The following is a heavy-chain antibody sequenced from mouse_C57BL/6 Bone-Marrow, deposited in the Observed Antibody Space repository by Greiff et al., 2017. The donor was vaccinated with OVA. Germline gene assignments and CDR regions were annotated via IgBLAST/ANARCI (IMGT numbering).Heavy chain of an antibody. V-gene: IGHV1-59*01. J-gene: IGHJ2*01. CDR2: IDPSDSYT. D-gene: IGHD1-1*01. Sequence: QVQLQQPGAELVRPGTSVKLSCKASGYTFTSYWMHWVKQRPGQGLEWIGVIDPSDSYTNYNQKFKGKATLTVDTSSSTAYMQLSSLTSEDSAVYYCAMIYYYGSSYPLDYFDYWGQGTTLTVSS. CDR1: GYTFTSYW. CDR3: AMIYYYGSSYPLDYFDY.